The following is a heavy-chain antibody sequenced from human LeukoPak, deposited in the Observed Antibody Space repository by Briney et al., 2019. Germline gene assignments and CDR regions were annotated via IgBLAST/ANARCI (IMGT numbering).Heavy chain of an antibody. CDR3: AREWNEVLSP. J-gene: IGHJ5*02. V-gene: IGHV3-74*01. D-gene: IGHD1-1*01. CDR2: INSDGSTT. Sequence: GSLRLSCAASGFTFSCYWMHWVRQAPGKGLAWVSRINSDGSTTNYADSVKGRFTISRDNAKNTLYLQMNSLRAEDTAVYYCAREWNEVLSPWGQGTLVTVSS. CDR1: GFTFSCYW.